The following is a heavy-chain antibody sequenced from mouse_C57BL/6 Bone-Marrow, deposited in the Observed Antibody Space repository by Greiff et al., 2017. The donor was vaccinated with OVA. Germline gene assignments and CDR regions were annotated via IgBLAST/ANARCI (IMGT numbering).Heavy chain of an antibody. Sequence: VQGVESGAELVRPGASVTLSCKASGYTFTDYEMHWVKQTPVHGLEWIGAIDPETGGTAYNQKFKGKAILTADKSSSTAYMELRSLTSEDSAVYYCTGAKLGLFAYWGQGTLVTVSA. V-gene: IGHV1-15*01. CDR2: IDPETGGT. CDR3: TGAKLGLFAY. D-gene: IGHD4-1*01. J-gene: IGHJ3*01. CDR1: GYTFTDYE.